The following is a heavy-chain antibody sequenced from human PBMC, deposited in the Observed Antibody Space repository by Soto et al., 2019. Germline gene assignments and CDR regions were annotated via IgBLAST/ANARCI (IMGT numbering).Heavy chain of an antibody. CDR1: GYTFTSYY. D-gene: IGHD1-1*01. Sequence: ASVKVSCKASGYTFTSYYMHWVREAPGQGLEWMGIINPSGGSTSYAQRFQGRVTMTRDTSTSTVYMELSSPRSEDTAVYYCARDHLRRGTPDYGGQATLVTVAX. CDR2: INPSGGST. V-gene: IGHV1-46*01. J-gene: IGHJ4*02. CDR3: ARDHLRRGTPDY.